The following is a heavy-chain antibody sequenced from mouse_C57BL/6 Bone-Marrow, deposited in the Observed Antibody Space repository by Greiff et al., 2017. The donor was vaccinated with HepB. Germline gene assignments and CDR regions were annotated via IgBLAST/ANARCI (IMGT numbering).Heavy chain of an antibody. J-gene: IGHJ2*01. CDR3: AREADLYFDY. V-gene: IGHV1-69*01. Sequence: QVQLQQPGAELVMPGASVKLSCKASGYTFTSYWMHWVKQRPGQGLEWIGEIDPSDSYTNYNQKFKGKSTLTVDKSSSTAYMQLSSLTSEDSAVYYCAREADLYFDYWGQGTTLTVSS. CDR2: IDPSDSYT. CDR1: GYTFTSYW.